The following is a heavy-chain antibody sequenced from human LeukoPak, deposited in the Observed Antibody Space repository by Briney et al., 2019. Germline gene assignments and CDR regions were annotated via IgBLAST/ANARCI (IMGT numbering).Heavy chain of an antibody. J-gene: IGHJ4*02. D-gene: IGHD3-16*02. Sequence: PSETLSLTCAVSGGSISSSNRWSWVRQPPGKGLEWIGEIHHDGRINYNPSLKSRVTLSVDKSKNQFSLRLNSVTAADTAMYYCARSHDHLWGNYPDYWGQGTLVTVSS. CDR3: ARSHDHLWGNYPDY. V-gene: IGHV4-4*02. CDR2: IHHDGRI. CDR1: GGSISSSNR.